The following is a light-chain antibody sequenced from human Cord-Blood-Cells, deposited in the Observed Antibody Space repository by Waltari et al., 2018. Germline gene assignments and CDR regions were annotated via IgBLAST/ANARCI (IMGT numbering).Light chain of an antibody. CDR3: QQSYSTPPT. CDR2: AAS. Sequence: DIQMTQSPSSLSASVGDRVTITCRASESISSYLNWYQQKRGKAPKLLIYAASSLQSGLPSLFSGSRSGTDFTLTISSLQPEDFSTYYCQQSYSTPPTFGGGTKVEIK. J-gene: IGKJ4*01. V-gene: IGKV1-39*01. CDR1: ESISSY.